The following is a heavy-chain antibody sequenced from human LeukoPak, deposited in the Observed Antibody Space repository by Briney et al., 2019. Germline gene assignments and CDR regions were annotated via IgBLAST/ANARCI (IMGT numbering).Heavy chain of an antibody. D-gene: IGHD3-3*01. V-gene: IGHV3-21*01. CDR2: ISSSSSYI. CDR3: ARPTYYDFWSGSYYFDY. Sequence: PGGSLRLSCAASGFTFSSYSMNWVRQAPGKGLEWVSSISSSSSYIYYADSVKGRFTISRDNAKNSLYLQMNSLRAEDMAVYYCARPTYYDFWSGSYYFDYWGQGTLVTVSS. CDR1: GFTFSSYS. J-gene: IGHJ4*02.